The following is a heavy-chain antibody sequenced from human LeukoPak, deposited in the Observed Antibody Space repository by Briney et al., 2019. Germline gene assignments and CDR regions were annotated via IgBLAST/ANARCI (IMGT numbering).Heavy chain of an antibody. Sequence: SETLSLTCTVSGGSISSYYWSWIRQPPGKGLEWIGYIYYSGSTNYNPSLKSRVTISVDTSKNQFSLKLSSVTAADTAVYYCARDLIAAQGLDPWGQGTLVTVSS. CDR3: ARDLIAAQGLDP. D-gene: IGHD2-15*01. CDR1: GGSISSYY. J-gene: IGHJ5*02. V-gene: IGHV4-59*01. CDR2: IYYSGST.